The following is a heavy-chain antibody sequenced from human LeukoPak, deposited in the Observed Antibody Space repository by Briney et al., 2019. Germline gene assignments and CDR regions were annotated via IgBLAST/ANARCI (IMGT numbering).Heavy chain of an antibody. CDR3: AKDSYYYDSSGYYYDY. CDR1: GFTFSSYG. CDR2: IRYDGSNK. J-gene: IGHJ4*02. V-gene: IGHV3-30*02. D-gene: IGHD3-22*01. Sequence: PGGSLRLSCAASGFTFSSYGMHWVRQAPGKGLEWVAFIRYDGSNKYYADSVKGRFTISRDNSKNTLYLQMNSLRAEDTAVYYCAKDSYYYDSSGYYYDYWGQGTLVTASS.